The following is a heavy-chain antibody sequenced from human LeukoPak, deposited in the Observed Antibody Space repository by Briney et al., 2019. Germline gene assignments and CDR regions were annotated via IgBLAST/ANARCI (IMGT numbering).Heavy chain of an antibody. D-gene: IGHD3-22*01. V-gene: IGHV4-34*01. CDR2: INHSGST. CDR1: GGSFSGYY. Sequence: SETLSLTCAVYGGSFSGYYWSWIRQPPGKGLEWIGEINHSGSTNYNPSLKSRVTISVDTSKNQFSLKLSSVTAADTAVYYCARGGPDSSGYYYYYYYGMDVWGQGTTVTVSS. J-gene: IGHJ6*02. CDR3: ARGGPDSSGYYYYYYYGMDV.